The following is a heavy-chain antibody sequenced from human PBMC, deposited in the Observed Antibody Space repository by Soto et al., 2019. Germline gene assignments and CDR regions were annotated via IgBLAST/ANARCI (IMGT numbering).Heavy chain of an antibody. CDR3: ARGRGNSAVITTFDY. D-gene: IGHD3-16*01. V-gene: IGHV1-69*01. CDR2: IIPIFGSA. Sequence: QVQLVQSGAEVKKPGSSVRVSCKSSVGVFSSFALSWVRQAPGQGLEWMGGIIPIFGSANYAQKFQDRVTITADDSSNTVYMELSSLRSEDTAVYYCARGRGNSAVITTFDYWGQGTLVTVSS. J-gene: IGHJ4*02. CDR1: VGVFSSFA.